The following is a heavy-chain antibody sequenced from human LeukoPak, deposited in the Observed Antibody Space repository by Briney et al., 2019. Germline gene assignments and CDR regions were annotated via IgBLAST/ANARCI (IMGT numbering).Heavy chain of an antibody. V-gene: IGHV4-59*01. D-gene: IGHD3-22*01. CDR2: VYYSGST. Sequence: NPSETLSLTCTVSGGSISSYYWSWIRQPPGKGLEWIGEVYYSGSTYYNPSLKSRVTISVDTSKNQFSLKLSSVTAADTAVYYCATYYSDSSAYVHYLDSWGQGTLVTVSS. J-gene: IGHJ4*02. CDR1: GGSISSYY. CDR3: ATYYSDSSAYVHYLDS.